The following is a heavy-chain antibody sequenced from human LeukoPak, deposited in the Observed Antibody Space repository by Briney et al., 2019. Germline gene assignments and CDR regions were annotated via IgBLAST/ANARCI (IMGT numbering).Heavy chain of an antibody. CDR1: GYNFNANW. J-gene: IGHJ4*02. V-gene: IGHV5-51*01. Sequence: GESLKISCKVSGYNFNANWIAWVRESPGKGLEWMGSIYGGDSDTRYSPSFQGHVTISVDKSNSVAYLQWSSLRASDTAMYYCARGDYSDYWGQGTLVTVSS. CDR2: IYGGDSDT. D-gene: IGHD3-16*01. CDR3: ARGDYSDY.